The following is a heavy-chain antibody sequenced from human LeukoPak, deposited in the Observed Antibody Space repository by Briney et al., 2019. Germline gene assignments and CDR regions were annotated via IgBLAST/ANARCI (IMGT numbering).Heavy chain of an antibody. V-gene: IGHV3-9*03. J-gene: IGHJ4*02. D-gene: IGHD3-3*01. CDR3: AKGEYYDFWSGYCGFDY. Sequence: GGSLRLSCAASGFTFDDYAMHWVRQAPGKGLEWVSGISWNSGSIGYADSVKGRFTISRDNAKNSLYLQMNSLRAEDMALYYCAKGEYYDFWSGYCGFDYWGQGTLVTVSS. CDR1: GFTFDDYA. CDR2: ISWNSGSI.